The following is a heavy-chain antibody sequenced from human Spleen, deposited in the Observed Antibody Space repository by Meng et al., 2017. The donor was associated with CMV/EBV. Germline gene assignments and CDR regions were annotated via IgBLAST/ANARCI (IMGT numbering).Heavy chain of an antibody. CDR3: ASHSNSAGSGH. V-gene: IGHV4-34*01. J-gene: IGHJ4*02. D-gene: IGHD6-6*01. Sequence: SETLSLTCAVFGESFSGYYWNWIRQTPGKGLEWIGEINHSGYTKYNPSLKSRVTISVDTSKNQFSLKLSSVTAADTAVYYCASHSNSAGSGHWGQGTLVTVSS. CDR1: GESFSGYY. CDR2: INHSGYT.